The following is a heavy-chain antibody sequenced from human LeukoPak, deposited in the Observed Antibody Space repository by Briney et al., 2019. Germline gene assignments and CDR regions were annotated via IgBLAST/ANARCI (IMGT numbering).Heavy chain of an antibody. D-gene: IGHD3-9*01. CDR2: ISGSSGST. Sequence: PGGSLRLSCAASGFTFSSYAMTWVRQAPGKGLEWVSAISGSSGSTYYADSVKGRFTISRDNARNTVYLQMNCLRAEDTAVYYCARGWVPSDISLKWGQGTMVTVSS. V-gene: IGHV3-23*01. J-gene: IGHJ3*01. CDR3: ARGWVPSDISLK. CDR1: GFTFSSYA.